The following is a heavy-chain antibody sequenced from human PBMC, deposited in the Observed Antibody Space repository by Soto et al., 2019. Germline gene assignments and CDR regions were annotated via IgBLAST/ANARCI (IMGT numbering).Heavy chain of an antibody. J-gene: IGHJ6*02. CDR3: SYILPNYYDSSAYSGTLSPYYGMDV. CDR1: GFTFSDYY. D-gene: IGHD3-22*01. Sequence: LRLSCAASGFTFSDYYMSWIRQAPGKGLEWVSSITSSGSTTYYTDSVKGRFTISRDNAKNSLYLQMNSLRAEDTAVYYCSYILPNYYDSSAYSGTLSPYYGMDVWGQGTTVTVSS. V-gene: IGHV3-11*01. CDR2: ITSSGSTT.